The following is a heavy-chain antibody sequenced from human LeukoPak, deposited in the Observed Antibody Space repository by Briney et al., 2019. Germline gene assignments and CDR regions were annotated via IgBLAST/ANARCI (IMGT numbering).Heavy chain of an antibody. CDR1: GYTLTELS. J-gene: IGHJ3*02. D-gene: IGHD6-13*01. CDR2: FDPEDGET. Sequence: ASVKVSCKVSGYTLTELSMHWVRQAPGKGLEWMGGFDPEDGETIYAQKFQGRVTITTDESTSTAYMELSSLRSEDTAVYYCAQYRDGYSSTPDAFDIWGQGTMVTVSS. V-gene: IGHV1-24*01. CDR3: AQYRDGYSSTPDAFDI.